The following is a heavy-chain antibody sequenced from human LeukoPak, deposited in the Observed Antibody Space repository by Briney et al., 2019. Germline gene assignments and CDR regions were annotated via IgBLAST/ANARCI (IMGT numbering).Heavy chain of an antibody. V-gene: IGHV1-2*02. CDR3: ARAAGVYYYYGIDV. D-gene: IGHD6-19*01. CDR2: INPNSGGT. J-gene: IGHJ6*02. Sequence: ASVKVSCQASGYTFTGYYMHWVRQAPGQGLEWMGWINPNSGGTNYAQKFQGRVTMTRDTSISTASMELSRLRSDDTAVYYCARAAGVYYYYGIDVWGQETTVTVSS. CDR1: GYTFTGYY.